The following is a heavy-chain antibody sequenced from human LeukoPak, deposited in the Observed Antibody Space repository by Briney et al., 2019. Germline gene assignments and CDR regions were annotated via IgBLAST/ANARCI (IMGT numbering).Heavy chain of an antibody. V-gene: IGHV4-30-4*07. CDR1: GVAISRGGYA. CDR3: ARRDYYDSSGLYLMVRRRDNWFDP. D-gene: IGHD3-22*01. CDR2: IYHSGTT. J-gene: IGHJ5*02. Sequence: PSETLSLTCAVSGVAISRGGYAWNWIRQPPGKGLEWIAYIYHSGTTYYNPSLKSRATISVDTSKNQFSLKLSSVTAADTAVYYCARRDYYDSSGLYLMVRRRDNWFDPWGQGTLVTVSS.